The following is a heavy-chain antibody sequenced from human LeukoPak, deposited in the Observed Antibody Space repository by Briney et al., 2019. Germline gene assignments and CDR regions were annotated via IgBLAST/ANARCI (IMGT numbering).Heavy chain of an antibody. CDR1: GFTFSSYA. CDR2: ISGSGGRT. J-gene: IGHJ3*01. Sequence: GGSLRLSCAVSGFTFSSYAMSWVRQAPGKGLEWVSAISGSGGRTYYADSLKGRSTVSRDISKNTLYLQMNSLRAEETAIYYCAKVRKGVGAFDLWGQGTMVTVSS. D-gene: IGHD3-16*01. V-gene: IGHV3-23*01. CDR3: AKVRKGVGAFDL.